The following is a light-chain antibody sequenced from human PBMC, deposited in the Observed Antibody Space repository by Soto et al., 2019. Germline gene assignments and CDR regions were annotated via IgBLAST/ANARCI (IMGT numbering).Light chain of an antibody. J-gene: IGLJ1*01. V-gene: IGLV2-23*02. CDR1: SSDVGSYNL. CDR2: EVS. CDR3: CSYAGSSTLQV. Sequence: QSVLTQPASVSGSPGQSITISCTGTSSDVGSYNLVSWYQQHPGKAPKLMIYEVSKRPSGVSNRFSGSKSGNTASLTISGLQAEDEADYYCCSYAGSSTLQVFGTGTKLTV.